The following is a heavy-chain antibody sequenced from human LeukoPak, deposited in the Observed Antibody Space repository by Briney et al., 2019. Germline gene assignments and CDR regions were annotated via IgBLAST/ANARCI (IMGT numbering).Heavy chain of an antibody. D-gene: IGHD5-24*01. V-gene: IGHV4-59*01. CDR3: ARGGDGYNSQYYFDY. J-gene: IGHJ4*02. Sequence: PSETLSLTRTVSGGSLSSFYRSWIRQPPGKTVEWIGYIYYSGSTNYNPSLKSRVTISVDTSKNQLSLKLSSVTTADTAVYYCARGGDGYNSQYYFDYWGQGTLVTVSS. CDR2: IYYSGST. CDR1: GGSLSSFY.